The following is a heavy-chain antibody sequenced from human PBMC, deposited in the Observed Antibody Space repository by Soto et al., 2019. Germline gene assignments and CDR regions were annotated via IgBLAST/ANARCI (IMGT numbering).Heavy chain of an antibody. J-gene: IGHJ4*02. CDR2: IRNKANSYTT. V-gene: IGHV3-72*01. D-gene: IGHD2-21*02. CDR3: ARSAVTATPYYFDF. CDR1: GFTFSDHY. Sequence: EVQLVESGGGLAQPGGSLRLSCAASGFTFSDHYMDWVRQAPGKGLEWVGRIRNKANSYTTEYAASVKGRFTVSRDDSKNSLYLQMYSLKTEDTAVYYCARSAVTATPYYFDFWGQGALVTVAS.